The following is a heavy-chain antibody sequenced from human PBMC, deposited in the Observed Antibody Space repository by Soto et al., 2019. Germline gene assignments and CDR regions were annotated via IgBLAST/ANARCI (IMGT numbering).Heavy chain of an antibody. CDR2: IYYSGST. CDR3: ARRYGSAIDY. CDR1: GGSISSYY. D-gene: IGHD1-26*01. Sequence: QVQLQESGPGLVKPSETLSLTCTVSGGSISSYYWSWIRQPPGKGLEWIGYIYYSGSTNYNPSPKSRVTISVDTSKNQFSLKLSSVTAADTAVYYCARRYGSAIDYWGQGTLVTVSS. J-gene: IGHJ4*02. V-gene: IGHV4-59*08.